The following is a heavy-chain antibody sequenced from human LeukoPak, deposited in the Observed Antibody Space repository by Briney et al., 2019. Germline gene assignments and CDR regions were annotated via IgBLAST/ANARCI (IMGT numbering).Heavy chain of an antibody. D-gene: IGHD5-24*01. J-gene: IGHJ6*03. CDR1: SGSFTTNSFF. CDR2: VYYSGTT. CDR3: ARLDPGGYRDGAHFYYYMDV. V-gene: IGHV4-39*01. Sequence: PSETLSLTCTVSSGSFTTNSFFWGWIRQPPGGGLEWIGSVYYSGTTYYSPSLKSRVTISVNMSNKQFSLRLKSVTAADTAVYYCARLDPGGYRDGAHFYYYMDVWGNGTTVTVSS.